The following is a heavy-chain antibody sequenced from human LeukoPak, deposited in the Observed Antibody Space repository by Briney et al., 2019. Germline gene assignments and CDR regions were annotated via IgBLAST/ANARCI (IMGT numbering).Heavy chain of an antibody. CDR3: ARDEGPLGYMDV. V-gene: IGHV4-39*07. Sequence: SETLSLTCTVSGGSISSSSYYWGWIRQPPGKGLEWIGSIYYSGSTYYNPSLKSRVTISVDTSKNQFSLKLSSVTAADTAVYYCARDEGPLGYMDVWGKGTTVTVSS. D-gene: IGHD7-27*01. CDR2: IYYSGST. J-gene: IGHJ6*03. CDR1: GGSISSSSYY.